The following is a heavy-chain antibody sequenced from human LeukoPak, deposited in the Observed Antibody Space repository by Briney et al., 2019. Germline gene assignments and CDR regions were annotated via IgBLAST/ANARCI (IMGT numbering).Heavy chain of an antibody. CDR3: AKDRPPSSTNSYYFDY. V-gene: IGHV3-30*02. D-gene: IGHD2-2*01. J-gene: IGHJ4*02. Sequence: GGSLRLSCAASGFTFSSYGMHWVRQAPGKGLEWVAFIRYDGSNKYYADSVKGRFTISRDNSKNTLYLQMNSLRAEDTAVYYCAKDRPPSSTNSYYFDYWGQGTLVTVSS. CDR1: GFTFSSYG. CDR2: IRYDGSNK.